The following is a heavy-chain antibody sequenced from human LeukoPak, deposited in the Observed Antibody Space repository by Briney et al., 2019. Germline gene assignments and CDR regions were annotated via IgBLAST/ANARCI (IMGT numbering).Heavy chain of an antibody. CDR3: ARYVPVRTGTTRASFDY. Sequence: PSETLSLTCAVYGGSFSDYDWSWIRQPPGKGLEWIGEISHSGTTNCDPSLKSRISMSIDTSRSQFSLSLRSVTAADTAVYYCARYVPVRTGTTRASFDYWGLGTLVTVSS. J-gene: IGHJ4*02. CDR2: ISHSGTT. CDR1: GGSFSDYD. V-gene: IGHV4-34*10. D-gene: IGHD1-1*01.